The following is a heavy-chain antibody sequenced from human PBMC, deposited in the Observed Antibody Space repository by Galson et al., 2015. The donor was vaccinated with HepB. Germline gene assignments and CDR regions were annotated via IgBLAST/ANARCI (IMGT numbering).Heavy chain of an antibody. CDR3: ARALHYYDSSGGIYDAFDI. Sequence: ETLSLTCAVYGGSFSGYYWSWIRQPPGKGLEWIGEINHSGSTNYNPSLKSRVIISVDTSKNQFSLKLSSVTAADTAVYYCARALHYYDSSGGIYDAFDIWGQGTMVTVSS. CDR1: GGSFSGYY. D-gene: IGHD3-22*01. V-gene: IGHV4-34*01. CDR2: INHSGST. J-gene: IGHJ3*02.